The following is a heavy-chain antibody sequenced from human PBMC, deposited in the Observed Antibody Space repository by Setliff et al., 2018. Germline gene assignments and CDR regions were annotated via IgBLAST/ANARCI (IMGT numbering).Heavy chain of an antibody. Sequence: ASVKVSCKASGNSFSSFSITWVRQAPGQGLEWMGWVSTYNGDTKYAKNFRGRVTMTTDMSTSTVYMELRTLRSDDTAVYFCVRRPIALAGYRKGAFDIWGQGTMVTVSS. D-gene: IGHD6-19*01. V-gene: IGHV1-18*01. CDR2: VSTYNGDT. CDR1: GNSFSSFS. CDR3: VRRPIALAGYRKGAFDI. J-gene: IGHJ3*02.